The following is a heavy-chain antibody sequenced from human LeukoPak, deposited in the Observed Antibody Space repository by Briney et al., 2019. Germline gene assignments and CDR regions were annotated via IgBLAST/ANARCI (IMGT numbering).Heavy chain of an antibody. CDR2: ISSSSSTI. CDR3: ARSAYDILVKNRYYYYGMDV. V-gene: IGHV3-48*04. J-gene: IGHJ6*02. Sequence: PGGSLRLSCAASGFTFSSYSMNWVRQAPGKGLEWVSYISSSSSTIYYADSVKGRFTISRDNAKNSLYLQMNSLRAEDTAVYYCARSAYDILVKNRYYYYGMDVWGQGTTVTVSS. D-gene: IGHD3-9*01. CDR1: GFTFSSYS.